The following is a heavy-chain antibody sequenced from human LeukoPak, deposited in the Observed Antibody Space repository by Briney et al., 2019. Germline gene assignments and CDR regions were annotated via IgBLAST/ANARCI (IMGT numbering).Heavy chain of an antibody. D-gene: IGHD4-23*01. CDR1: GYTLTELS. V-gene: IGHV1-24*01. Sequence: ASVKVSCRVSGYTLTELSMHWVRQAPGKGLEWMGGFDPEDGETIYAQKFQGRATMNKDTSTDTAYMELSSLRSEDTAVYYCATEPRRWVVPPWFDPWGQGTLVTVSS. J-gene: IGHJ5*02. CDR2: FDPEDGET. CDR3: ATEPRRWVVPPWFDP.